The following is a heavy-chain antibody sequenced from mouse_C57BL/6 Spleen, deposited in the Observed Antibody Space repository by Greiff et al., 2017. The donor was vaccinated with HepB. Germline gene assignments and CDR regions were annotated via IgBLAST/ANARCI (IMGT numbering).Heavy chain of an antibody. CDR3: TRPGTGDWYFDV. Sequence: VQLQQSGAELVRPGASVTLSCKASGYTFTDYEMHWVKQTPVHGLEWIGAIDPETGGTAYNQKFKGKAILTADKSSSTAYMELRSLTSEDSAVYYCTRPGTGDWYFDVWGTGTTVTVSS. CDR1: GYTFTDYE. V-gene: IGHV1-15*01. J-gene: IGHJ1*03. D-gene: IGHD4-1*01. CDR2: IDPETGGT.